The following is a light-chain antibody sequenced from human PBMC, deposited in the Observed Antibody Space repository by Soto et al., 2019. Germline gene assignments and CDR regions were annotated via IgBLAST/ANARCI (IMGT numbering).Light chain of an antibody. V-gene: IGKV1-33*01. CDR2: DAS. CDR1: RDIGSF. CDR3: QQYDDRPPYA. J-gene: IGKJ4*01. Sequence: DIQLTQSPSSLSASAGDRIIITCRASRDIGSFLNWYQQTQRKAPRLLINDASYYDIRGPSRFNASRSGTDFIFTISSLQPEDIATYYCQQYDDRPPYAFGGGTKVDLK.